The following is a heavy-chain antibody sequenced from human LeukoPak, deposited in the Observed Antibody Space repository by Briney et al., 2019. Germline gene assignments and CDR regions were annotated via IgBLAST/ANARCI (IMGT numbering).Heavy chain of an antibody. D-gene: IGHD6-19*01. CDR3: ASDVLGGWYYFDY. J-gene: IGHJ4*02. Sequence: GRSLRLSCAASGLTFSSYAMHWVRRAPGKGLEGGAVISYDGSNKYNADPVKGRFTISRDNSKITLYLQMNSLRAEDSAVYYCASDVLGGWYYFDYWGQGTLVTVSS. V-gene: IGHV3-30-3*01. CDR2: ISYDGSNK. CDR1: GLTFSSYA.